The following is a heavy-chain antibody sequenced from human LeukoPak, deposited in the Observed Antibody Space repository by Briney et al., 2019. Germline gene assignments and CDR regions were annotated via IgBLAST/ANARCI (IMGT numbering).Heavy chain of an antibody. CDR2: IYYSGST. Sequence: SETLSLTCTVSGGSISSYYWSWIRQPPGKGLEWIRYIYYSGSTNYNPSLKSRVTISVDTSKNQFSLKLSSVTAADTAVYYCARPMVRGAKNAFDIWGQGTMVTVSS. CDR1: GGSISSYY. CDR3: ARPMVRGAKNAFDI. J-gene: IGHJ3*02. D-gene: IGHD3-10*01. V-gene: IGHV4-59*08.